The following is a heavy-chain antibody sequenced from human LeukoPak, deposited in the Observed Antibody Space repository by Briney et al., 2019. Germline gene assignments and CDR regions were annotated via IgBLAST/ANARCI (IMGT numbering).Heavy chain of an antibody. J-gene: IGHJ4*02. Sequence: GGSLRLSCAASGFTFNIYTMSWVRQAPGKGLEWVSAISGSGGSTYYADSVKGRFTISRDNSKNTLYLQMNSLRAEDTAVYYCAKHSGLRLGGYFDYWGQGTLVTVSS. D-gene: IGHD3-16*01. CDR2: ISGSGGST. CDR3: AKHSGLRLGGYFDY. CDR1: GFTFNIYT. V-gene: IGHV3-23*01.